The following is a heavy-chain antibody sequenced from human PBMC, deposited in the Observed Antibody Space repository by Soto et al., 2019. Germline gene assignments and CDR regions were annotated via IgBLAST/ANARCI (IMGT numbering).Heavy chain of an antibody. CDR1: GDSISSRNW. Sequence: PSETLSLTCAVSGDSISSRNWWNWVRQPPGKGLEWIGQISHVGNSNYNPSLQSRLTISVDKSKNQFSLELRSVTAADTAVYYCATKGGGPTVTTYYYYYGMDVWGQGTTVTVSS. V-gene: IGHV4-4*02. CDR3: ATKGGGPTVTTYYYYYGMDV. D-gene: IGHD4-17*01. J-gene: IGHJ6*02. CDR2: ISHVGNS.